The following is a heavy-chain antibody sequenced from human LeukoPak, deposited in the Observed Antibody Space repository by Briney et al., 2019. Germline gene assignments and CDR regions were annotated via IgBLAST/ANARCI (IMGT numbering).Heavy chain of an antibody. J-gene: IGHJ5*02. CDR1: DGSFSPYY. D-gene: IGHD1-14*01. CDR2: IYYSGST. V-gene: IGHV4-31*11. CDR3: ARDLRENRALDP. Sequence: SETLSLTCAVSDGSFSPYYWSWIRQHPGKGLEWIGYIYYSGSTYYNPSLKSRVTISVDTSKNQFSLKLSSVTAADTAVYYCARDLRENRALDPWGQGTLVTVSS.